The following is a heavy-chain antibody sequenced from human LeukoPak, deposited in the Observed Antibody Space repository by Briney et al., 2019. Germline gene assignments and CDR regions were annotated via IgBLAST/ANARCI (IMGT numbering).Heavy chain of an antibody. CDR1: GFTFSRYE. J-gene: IGHJ4*02. CDR2: ISSSGKTI. D-gene: IGHD6-13*01. V-gene: IGHV3-48*03. CDR3: ATTSIAAAVPGCFDY. Sequence: GGSLTLSCEASGFTFSRYEMHWVRQAPGKGLEWVSYISSSGKTIYYADSTKGRFTVSRDNAKNSLYLQMNSLRAEDTAVYYCATTSIAAAVPGCFDYWGQGTLVTVFS.